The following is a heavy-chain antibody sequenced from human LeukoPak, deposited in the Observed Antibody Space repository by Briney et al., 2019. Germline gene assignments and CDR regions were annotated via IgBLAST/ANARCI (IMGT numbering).Heavy chain of an antibody. V-gene: IGHV3-48*03. CDR1: GFTFSSYE. J-gene: IGHJ4*02. Sequence: PGGSLRLSCAASGFTFSSYEMNRVRQAPGKGLEWVSYISASGSGSTTYYADSVKGRFTISRDNANNSLDLQMDSLRVEDTAVYYCVRDGGDSWGQGTLVTVSS. CDR3: VRDGGDS. D-gene: IGHD3-16*01. CDR2: ISASGSGSTT.